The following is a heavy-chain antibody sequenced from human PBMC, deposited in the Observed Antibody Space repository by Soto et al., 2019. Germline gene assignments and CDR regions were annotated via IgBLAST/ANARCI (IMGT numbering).Heavy chain of an antibody. CDR1: GYTFTSYA. J-gene: IGHJ5*02. CDR3: ARDGWTYYNWFDP. V-gene: IGHV1-3*01. Sequence: AASVKVSCKASGYTFTSYAMQWVRQAPGQRLEWMGWINAGNGNTKYSQKFQGRVTITRDTSASTAYMELSSLRSEDTAVYYCARDGWTYYNWFDPWGQGTLVTVSS. CDR2: INAGNGNT. D-gene: IGHD2-15*01.